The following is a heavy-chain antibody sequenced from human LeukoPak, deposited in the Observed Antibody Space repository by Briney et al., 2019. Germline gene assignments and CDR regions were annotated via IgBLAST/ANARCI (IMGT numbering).Heavy chain of an antibody. Sequence: PGRSLRLSCAASGLTFSAYAMHWVRQAPGRGLEWVAIIWSDGSNKYYADSVKGRFTISRDTSKNTLYLQLNSLRAEDTAVYFCAALRTISDYWSPGTLVTVSS. D-gene: IGHD1-14*01. CDR1: GLTFSAYA. J-gene: IGHJ4*02. V-gene: IGHV3-33*01. CDR3: AALRTISDY. CDR2: IWSDGSNK.